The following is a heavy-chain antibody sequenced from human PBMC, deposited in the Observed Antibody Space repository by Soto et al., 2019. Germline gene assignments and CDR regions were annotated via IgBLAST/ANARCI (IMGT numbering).Heavy chain of an antibody. CDR2: VYSGGNA. D-gene: IGHD4-4*01. CDR1: GFSVSGSY. J-gene: IGHJ4*02. CDR3: ARSKVD. Sequence: DVQVVESGGGLVQPGGSLRLSCAVSGFSVSGSYMCWVRQAPGKGLEWVSGVYSGGNAYYADSVKGRFTISRDNSRNTVFLQMNSLRVEDTAVYYCARSKVDWGQGTLVTGSS. V-gene: IGHV3-66*01.